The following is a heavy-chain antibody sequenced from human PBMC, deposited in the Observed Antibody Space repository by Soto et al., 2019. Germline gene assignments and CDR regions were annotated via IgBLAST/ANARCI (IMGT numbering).Heavy chain of an antibody. J-gene: IGHJ3*02. D-gene: IGHD6-13*01. CDR1: GGSISSYY. Sequence: QVQLQESGPGLVKPSETLSLTCTVSGGSISSYYWSWIRQPPGKGLEWIGYIYYSGSTNYNPSLKSRVTISVDTSKNQFSLKLSSVTAAATAEYYCARRYSSAFDIWGQWTMVTVSS. CDR3: ARRYSSAFDI. CDR2: IYYSGST. V-gene: IGHV4-59*08.